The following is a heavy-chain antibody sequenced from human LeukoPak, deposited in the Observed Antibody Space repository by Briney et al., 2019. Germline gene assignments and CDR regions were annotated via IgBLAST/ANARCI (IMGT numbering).Heavy chain of an antibody. CDR1: GGSISSYY. Sequence: PSETLSLTCTVSGGSISSYYWSWIRQPPGKGLEWIGYIYYSGSTNYNPSLKSRVTISVDTSKNQFSLKLSSVTAADTAVYYCARWGEADYWGQGTLVTVSS. CDR3: ARWGEADY. D-gene: IGHD3-16*01. V-gene: IGHV4-59*01. CDR2: IYYSGST. J-gene: IGHJ4*02.